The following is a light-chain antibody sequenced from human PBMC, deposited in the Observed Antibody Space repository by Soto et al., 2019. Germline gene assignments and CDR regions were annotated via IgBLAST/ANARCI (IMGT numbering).Light chain of an antibody. J-gene: IGKJ1*01. CDR2: GAS. Sequence: EIVLTQSPATLSLSPGERATLSCRASQSVSSSYLAWYQQKPGQAPRLLIYGASSRATGIPDRFSGSGSGTDFTLTISRLESEDFAVYYCQQRRTFGQGTKVDIK. V-gene: IGKV3D-20*02. CDR3: QQRRT. CDR1: QSVSSSY.